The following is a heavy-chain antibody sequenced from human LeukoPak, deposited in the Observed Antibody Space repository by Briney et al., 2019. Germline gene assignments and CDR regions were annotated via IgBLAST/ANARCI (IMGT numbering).Heavy chain of an antibody. V-gene: IGHV1-69*05. CDR3: ARGVRNDYFFYYYYMDV. CDR1: GGTFSSYA. Sequence: SVKVSCKASGGTFSSYAISWVRQAPGQGLEWIGGIIPIFGTANYAQKFQGRVTITTDESTSTAYMELSSLRSEDTAVYYCARGVRNDYFFYYYYMDVWGKGTTVTVSS. J-gene: IGHJ6*03. D-gene: IGHD2/OR15-2a*01. CDR2: IIPIFGTA.